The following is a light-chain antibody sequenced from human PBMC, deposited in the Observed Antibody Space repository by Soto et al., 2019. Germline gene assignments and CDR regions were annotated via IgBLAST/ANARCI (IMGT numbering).Light chain of an antibody. Sequence: QAVVTQPPSVSGAPGQRVTISCTGSTSNIGAGYDVHWYQQLPGTAPKLLIYANINRPSGVPDRFSGSKSGTSASLAITGLQAEDEADYYCQSYDNSLSGWVFGGGTKVTVL. CDR1: TSNIGAGYD. J-gene: IGLJ3*02. V-gene: IGLV1-40*01. CDR2: ANI. CDR3: QSYDNSLSGWV.